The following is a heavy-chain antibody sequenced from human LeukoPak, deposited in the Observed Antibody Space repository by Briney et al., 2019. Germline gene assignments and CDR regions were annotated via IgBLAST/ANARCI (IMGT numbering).Heavy chain of an antibody. J-gene: IGHJ5*02. CDR3: VKHVGSRWSNNRFDP. V-gene: IGHV3-23*01. CDR2: VSRFGGTT. D-gene: IGHD6-13*01. Sequence: GGSLRLSCAASGFTFDSYAMSWVRQAPGKGLEWVSPVSRFGGTTYYADSAKGRFTISRDNSNNTVYLQMNSLRVGDTALYYCVKHVGSRWSNNRFDPWGQGTLVTVS. CDR1: GFTFDSYA.